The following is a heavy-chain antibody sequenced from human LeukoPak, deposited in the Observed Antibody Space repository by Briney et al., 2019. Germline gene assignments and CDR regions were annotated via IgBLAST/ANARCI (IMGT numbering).Heavy chain of an antibody. CDR3: ARGVYLGNGYYFDY. CDR1: GGSISSYY. D-gene: IGHD2-8*01. J-gene: IGHJ4*02. Sequence: SETLSLTCTVSGGSISSYYWNWIRQPAGKGLEWIGHIYTSGSTNYNSSPKSRVTMSVDTSKSQFSVELNSVIAADTAMYYCARGVYLGNGYYFDYWGQGTLVTVSS. V-gene: IGHV4-4*07. CDR2: IYTSGST.